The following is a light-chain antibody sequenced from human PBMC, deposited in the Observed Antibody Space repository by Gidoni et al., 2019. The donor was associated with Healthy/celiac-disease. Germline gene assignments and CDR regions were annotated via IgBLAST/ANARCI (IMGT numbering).Light chain of an antibody. J-gene: IGLJ3*02. CDR3: CSYAGSSTFWV. CDR2: EVS. CDR1: SSDVGSYNL. V-gene: IGLV2-23*02. Sequence: QSALTQPASVSGSPGQSITISCTGTSSDVGSYNLVSWSQPHPGKAPKLLIYEVSQRPSGDSNRFSGSKSGNTASLTISGLQAEDEADYYCCSYAGSSTFWVFGGGTKLTVL.